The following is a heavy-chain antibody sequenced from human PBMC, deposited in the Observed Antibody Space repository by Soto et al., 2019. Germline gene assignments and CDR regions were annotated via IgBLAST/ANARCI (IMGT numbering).Heavy chain of an antibody. Sequence: QVQLVQSGAEVKRPGSSVKVSCKASGDTFNFHSFNWVRQAPGLGLEWMGRVNPMLGMSNYAQRFQGRVTMTADKSTSTAYMELSGLRSEDTAIYYCATSYGSGYRAFDYWGQGALVTVSS. CDR3: ATSYGSGYRAFDY. J-gene: IGHJ4*02. D-gene: IGHD3-10*01. CDR2: VNPMLGMS. V-gene: IGHV1-69*04. CDR1: GDTFNFHS.